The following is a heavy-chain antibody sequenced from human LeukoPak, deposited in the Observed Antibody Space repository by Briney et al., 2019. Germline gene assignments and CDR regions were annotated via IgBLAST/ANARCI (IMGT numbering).Heavy chain of an antibody. CDR1: GYTFTGYY. CDR3: ARGDVDTAMNFDY. V-gene: IGHV1-2*02. CDR2: ITPNSGGT. J-gene: IGHJ4*02. Sequence: ASVKVSCKASGYTFTGYYMHWVRQAPGQGLEWMGLITPNSGGTNYAQKFQGRVTMTRDTSISTAYMELSRLRSDDTAVYYCARGDVDTAMNFDYWGQGTLVTVSS. D-gene: IGHD5-18*01.